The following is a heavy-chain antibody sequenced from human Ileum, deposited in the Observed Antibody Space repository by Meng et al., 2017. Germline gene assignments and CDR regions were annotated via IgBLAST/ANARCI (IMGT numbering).Heavy chain of an antibody. J-gene: IGHJ4*02. CDR1: GASVSSASYY. CDR2: IHYSGSR. D-gene: IGHD3-10*01. Sequence: QRQWPESGPERVRPSASLSRPCNVSGASVSSASYYWSWIRPPPGKGLEWIGLIHYSGSRNYNPSLKSRVTMSVDTSKNQVSLRLTSVTAADTAVYYCARFYGSGTFEVHDYWGQGTLVTVSS. V-gene: IGHV4-61*01. CDR3: ARFYGSGTFEVHDY.